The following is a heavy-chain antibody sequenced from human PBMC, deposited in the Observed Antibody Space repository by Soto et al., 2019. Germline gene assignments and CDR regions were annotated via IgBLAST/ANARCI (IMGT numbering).Heavy chain of an antibody. J-gene: IGHJ5*02. CDR2: IYYSGST. CDR3: AREEGGGYDHRWFDP. V-gene: IGHV4-31*03. Sequence: QVQLQESGPALVKPSQTLSLTCTVSGGSISSGGYYWSWIRQHPGKGLEWIGYIYYSGSTYYNPSLKSRVTISVDTSKNQFSLKLSSVTAADTAVYYCAREEGGGYDHRWFDPWGQGTLVTVSS. D-gene: IGHD5-12*01. CDR1: GGSISSGGYY.